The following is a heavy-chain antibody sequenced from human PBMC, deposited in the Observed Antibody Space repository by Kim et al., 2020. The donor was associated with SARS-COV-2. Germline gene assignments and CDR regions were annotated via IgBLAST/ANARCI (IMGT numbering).Heavy chain of an antibody. CDR1: GGSISSSSYY. V-gene: IGHV4-39*01. CDR2: IYYSGST. CDR3: ARRLPRGGAHHPNWFDP. Sequence: SETLSLTCTVSGGSISSSSYYWGWIRQPPGKGLEWIGSIYYSGSTYYNPSLKSRVTISVDTSKNQFSLKLSSVTAADTAVYYCARRLPRGGAHHPNWFDPWGQGTLVTVSS. J-gene: IGHJ5*02. D-gene: IGHD2-15*01.